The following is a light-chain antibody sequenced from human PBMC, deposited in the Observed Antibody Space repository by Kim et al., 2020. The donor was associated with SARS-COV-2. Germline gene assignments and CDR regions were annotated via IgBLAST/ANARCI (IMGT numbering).Light chain of an antibody. CDR1: SSDVGSYNY. CDR3: CSYAGSVV. V-gene: IGLV2-11*01. CDR2: DVN. J-gene: IGLJ2*01. Sequence: QSALTQPRSVSGSPGQSVTISCTGTSSDVGSYNYVSWYQQHPGKAPKLIIYDVNKRPSGVPDRFSGSKSGNTASLTISGLQAEDEADYYCCSYAGSVVFGGGTKLTVL.